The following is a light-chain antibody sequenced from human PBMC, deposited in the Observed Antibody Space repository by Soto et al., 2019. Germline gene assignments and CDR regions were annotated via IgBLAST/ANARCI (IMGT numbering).Light chain of an antibody. CDR2: DAS. CDR3: QQRSNGLT. J-gene: IGKJ4*01. V-gene: IGKV3-11*01. Sequence: SPDTLSLYQGERSTLSCRASQSVSSFLAWYQQKPGQAPRLLIYDASNRATGTPARFSGSGSGTDSTLTISRLETEDFAVYYCQQRSNGLTFGGGTKVDI. CDR1: QSVSSF.